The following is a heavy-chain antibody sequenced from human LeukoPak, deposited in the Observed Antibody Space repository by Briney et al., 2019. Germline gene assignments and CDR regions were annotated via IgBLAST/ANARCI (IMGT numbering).Heavy chain of an antibody. J-gene: IGHJ6*02. CDR1: GYRFTDYW. CDR3: AGHGLAGCRARRCFTSFHYYGMDV. CDR2: IFPDDFDV. D-gene: IGHD4/OR15-4a*01. Sequence: GESLRISCKGSGYRFTDYWIGWVRQMPGKGLEWMGIIFPDDFDVKYSPSFRGQVIISVDKSIDTAYLQWSSLQASDTAIYYCAGHGLAGCRARRCFTSFHYYGMDVWGQGTTVIVSS. V-gene: IGHV5-51*01.